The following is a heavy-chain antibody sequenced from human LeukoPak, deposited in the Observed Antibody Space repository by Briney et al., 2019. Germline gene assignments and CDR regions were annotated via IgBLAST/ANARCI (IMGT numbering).Heavy chain of an antibody. V-gene: IGHV3-23*01. J-gene: IGHJ4*02. D-gene: IGHD6-13*01. Sequence: PGGSLRLSCAASGFTFRSYPMSWVRQPPGRGLGGVSAISGSGGSTYYADSVKGRFTISRDNSKNTLYLQMNSLRAEDTAVYYCAKAAYYSSSWYNYWGQGTLVTVSS. CDR3: AKAAYYSSSWYNY. CDR1: GFTFRSYP. CDR2: ISGSGGST.